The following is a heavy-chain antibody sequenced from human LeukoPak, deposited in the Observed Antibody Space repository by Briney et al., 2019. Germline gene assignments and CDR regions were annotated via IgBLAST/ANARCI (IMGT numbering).Heavy chain of an antibody. CDR1: GFTFSNAW. CDR2: IKSKTDGGTT. CDR3: AGGPAAIYYFDY. V-gene: IGHV3-15*01. J-gene: IGHJ4*02. D-gene: IGHD2-2*02. Sequence: GGSLRLSCAASGFTFSNAWMSWVRQAPGKGLEWVGRIKSKTDGGTTDYAAPVKGRFTISRDDSKNTLYLQMNSLRAEDTAVYYCAGGPAAIYYFDYWGQGTLVTVSS.